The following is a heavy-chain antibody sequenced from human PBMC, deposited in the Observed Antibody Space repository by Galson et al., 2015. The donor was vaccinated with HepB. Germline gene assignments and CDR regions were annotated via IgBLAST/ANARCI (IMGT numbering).Heavy chain of an antibody. CDR2: INSGGLST. Sequence: SLRLSCAPSGFNFRKYALTWVRQAPGKGLEWVSSINSGGLSTYYADSVKGRFTISRDNSKNLLFLQMNSLRAEDTALYYCAKNVEVGPAGGTNALDIWGQGTMLTVPS. CDR3: AKNVEVGPAGGTNALDI. J-gene: IGHJ3*02. D-gene: IGHD2-2*01. V-gene: IGHV3-23*03. CDR1: GFNFRKYA.